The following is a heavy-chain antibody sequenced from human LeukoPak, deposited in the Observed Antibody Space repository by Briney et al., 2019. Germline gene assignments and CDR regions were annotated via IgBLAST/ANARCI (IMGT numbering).Heavy chain of an antibody. CDR2: IYTSGST. J-gene: IGHJ6*03. D-gene: IGHD3-9*01. CDR1: GGSFSGYY. Sequence: DPSETLSLTCAVYGGSFSGYYWSWIRQPPGKGLEWIGRIYTSGSTNYNPSLKSRVTVSVDTSKNQFSLKLSSVTAADTAVYYCARETTYYDILTGQNPISYYYYYMDVWGKGTTVTVSS. V-gene: IGHV4-4*07. CDR3: ARETTYYDILTGQNPISYYYYYMDV.